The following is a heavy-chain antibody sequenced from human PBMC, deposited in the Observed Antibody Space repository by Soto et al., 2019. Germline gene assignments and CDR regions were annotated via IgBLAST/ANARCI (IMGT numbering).Heavy chain of an antibody. CDR1: GYTFTSYG. J-gene: IGHJ5*02. CDR2: ISAYNGNT. D-gene: IGHD3-3*01. Sequence: ASVKVSCKASGYTFTSYGISWVRQAPGQGLEWMGWISAYNGNTNYAQKLQGRVTMTTDTSTSTAYMELRSLRSDDTAVYYCARGPYYDFWSGYYSDWWFDPWGQGILVTVSS. CDR3: ARGPYYDFWSGYYSDWWFDP. V-gene: IGHV1-18*01.